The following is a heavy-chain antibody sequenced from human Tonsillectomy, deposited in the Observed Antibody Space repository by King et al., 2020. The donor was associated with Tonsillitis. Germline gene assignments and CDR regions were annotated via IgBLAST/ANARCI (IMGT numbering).Heavy chain of an antibody. CDR1: GGSFSGYY. D-gene: IGHD3-22*01. J-gene: IGHJ4*02. V-gene: IGHV4-34*01. Sequence: VQLQQWGAGLLKPSETLSLPCAVYGGSFSGYYWSWIRQPPGKGLEWIGEINHSGSTNYNPSLKSRVTISVDTSKNQFSLKLSSVTAADTAVYYCARGLTRYYYDSSGYYYAFDYWGQGTLVTVSS. CDR3: ARGLTRYYYDSSGYYYAFDY. CDR2: INHSGST.